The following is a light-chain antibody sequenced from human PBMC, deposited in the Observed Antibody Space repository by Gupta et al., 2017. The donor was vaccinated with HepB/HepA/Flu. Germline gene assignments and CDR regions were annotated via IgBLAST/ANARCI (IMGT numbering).Light chain of an antibody. Sequence: IVFTQSPATLSLSPGERATLSCRASQSVSTSLAWYQQKPGQAPRLLIYDASSRATDIPARFSGSGSETDFTLTISGLEPEDFAVYYCQQCSSWPRVTFGGGTRVEI. CDR2: DAS. CDR1: QSVSTS. J-gene: IGKJ4*01. V-gene: IGKV3-11*01. CDR3: QQCSSWPRVT.